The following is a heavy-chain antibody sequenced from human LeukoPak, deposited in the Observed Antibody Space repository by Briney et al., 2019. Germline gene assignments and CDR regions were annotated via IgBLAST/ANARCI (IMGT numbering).Heavy chain of an antibody. CDR2: IKNKDEGGTI. D-gene: IGHD4-17*01. V-gene: IGHV3-15*05. CDR3: CFGDYGDF. Sequence: GESLRLSCAASGFSFSDTYMSWVRQAPGKGLEWIGRIKNKDEGGTINYAPPVKDRFPISRDDSRNTVYLQMNNMITEDTGVYYCCFGDYGDFWGQGTLVTVSS. CDR1: GFSFSDTY. J-gene: IGHJ4*02.